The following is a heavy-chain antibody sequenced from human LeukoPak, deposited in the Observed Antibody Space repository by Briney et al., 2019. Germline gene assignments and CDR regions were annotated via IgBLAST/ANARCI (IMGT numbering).Heavy chain of an antibody. D-gene: IGHD1-26*01. J-gene: IGHJ4*02. CDR2: IYSGGST. CDR1: GFTVSSNY. CDR3: AKGGGELLYYFDY. V-gene: IGHV3-66*01. Sequence: PGGSLRLSCAASGFTVSSNYMNWVRQAPGKGLEWVSVIYSGGSTYYADSVKGRFTISRDNSKNTLYLQMNSLRAEDTAVYYCAKGGGELLYYFDYWGQGTLVTVSS.